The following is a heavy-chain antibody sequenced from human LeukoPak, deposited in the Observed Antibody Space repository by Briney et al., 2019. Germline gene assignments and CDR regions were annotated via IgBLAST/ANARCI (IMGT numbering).Heavy chain of an antibody. Sequence: GGSLRLSCEASGFTFSSYSMNWVRQAPGKGLEWVSYISSSSSTIYYADSVKGRFTISRDNAKNSLYLQMNSLRAEDTAVYYCARERGYYGMDVWGQGTTVTVSS. J-gene: IGHJ6*02. CDR2: ISSSSSTI. D-gene: IGHD3-10*01. V-gene: IGHV3-48*01. CDR3: ARERGYYGMDV. CDR1: GFTFSSYS.